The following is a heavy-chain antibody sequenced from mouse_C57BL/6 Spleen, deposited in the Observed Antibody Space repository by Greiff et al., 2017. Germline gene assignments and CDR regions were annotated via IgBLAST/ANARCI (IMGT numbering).Heavy chain of an antibody. V-gene: IGHV1-54*01. D-gene: IGHD1-1*01. CDR1: GYAFTNYL. Sequence: QVHVKQSGAELVRPGTSVKVSCKASGYAFTNYLIEWVKQRPGQGLEWIGVLNPGSGGTNYNEKFKGKATLTADKSSSTAYMQLSSLTAEDSAVYFCARGGDYYGSSYFYYAMDYWGQGTSVTVSS. CDR3: ARGGDYYGSSYFYYAMDY. CDR2: LNPGSGGT. J-gene: IGHJ4*01.